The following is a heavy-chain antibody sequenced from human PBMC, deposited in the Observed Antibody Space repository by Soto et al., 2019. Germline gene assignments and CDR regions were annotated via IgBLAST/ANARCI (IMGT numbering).Heavy chain of an antibody. CDR2: ISATGTT. V-gene: IGHV4-4*07. J-gene: IGHJ3*01. CDR3: ARDQSGADDF. Sequence: QVQLQESGPGLVEPSETLSLTCTVSGDSMSSYYWSWIRQSAEKGLEWSGRISATGTTTYIPSLKSRITLAVDTSKNQCSRNLKFVTAADTAVYFCARDQSGADDFGGQGTVVTVS. D-gene: IGHD7-27*01. CDR1: GDSMSSYY.